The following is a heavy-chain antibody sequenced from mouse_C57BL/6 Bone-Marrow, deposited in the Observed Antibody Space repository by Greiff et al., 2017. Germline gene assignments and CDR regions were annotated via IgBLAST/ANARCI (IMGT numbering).Heavy chain of an antibody. CDR2: ISSGGSYT. D-gene: IGHD1-1*01. CDR1: GFTFSSYG. J-gene: IGHJ3*01. Sequence: EVQLQESGGDLVKPGGSLKLSCAASGFTFSSYGMSWVRQTPDKRLEWVATISSGGSYTYYPDSVKGRFTISRDTAKNTLYLQMSSLKSGDTAMYYCARVLITTGFAYWGQGTLVTVSA. V-gene: IGHV5-6*01. CDR3: ARVLITTGFAY.